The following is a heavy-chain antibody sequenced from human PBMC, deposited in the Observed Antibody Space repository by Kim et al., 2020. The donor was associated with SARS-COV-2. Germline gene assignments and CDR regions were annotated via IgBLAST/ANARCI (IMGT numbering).Heavy chain of an antibody. J-gene: IGHJ6*02. CDR3: ARGGRAYDILTGYYRYYYYGMDV. CDR2: IYYSGST. V-gene: IGHV4-59*13. Sequence: SETLSLTCTVSGGSISSYYWSWIRQPPGKGLEWIGYIYYSGSTNYNPSLKSRVTISVDTSKNQFSLKLSSVTAADTAVYYCARGGRAYDILTGYYRYYYYGMDVWVQGTTVTVSS. CDR1: GGSISSYY. D-gene: IGHD3-9*01.